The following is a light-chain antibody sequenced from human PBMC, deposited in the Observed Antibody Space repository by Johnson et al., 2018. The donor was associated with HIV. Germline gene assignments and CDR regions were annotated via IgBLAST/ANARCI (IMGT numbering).Light chain of an antibody. V-gene: IGLV1-51*01. J-gene: IGLJ1*01. Sequence: QSVLTQPHSVSAAPGQRITISCSGNNSNIGSNSVSWYQDVPGTAPKLLIYENNKRPSGIPDRFSGSKSGTTATLGITGLQTGDEADYYCGTWDSSLSAGVFGTGTKVTVL. CDR3: GTWDSSLSAGV. CDR1: NSNIGSNS. CDR2: ENN.